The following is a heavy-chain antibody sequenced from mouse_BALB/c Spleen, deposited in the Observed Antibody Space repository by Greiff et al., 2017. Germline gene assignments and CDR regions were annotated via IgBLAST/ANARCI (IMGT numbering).Heavy chain of an antibody. CDR3: ARDNGYYESYYAMDY. CDR1: GFSLTSYG. D-gene: IGHD2-3*01. Sequence: VKVVESGPGLVAPSQSLSITCTVSGFSLTSYGVHWVRQPPGKGLEWLGVIWAGGSTNYNSALMSRLSISKDNSKSQVFLKMNSLQTDDTAMYYCARDNGYYESYYAMDYWGQGTSVTVSS. CDR2: IWAGGST. V-gene: IGHV2-9*02. J-gene: IGHJ4*01.